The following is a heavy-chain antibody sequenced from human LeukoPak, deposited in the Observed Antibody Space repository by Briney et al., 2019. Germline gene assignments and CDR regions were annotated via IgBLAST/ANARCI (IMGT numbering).Heavy chain of an antibody. J-gene: IGHJ5*02. D-gene: IGHD3-10*01. Sequence: PSETLSLTCTVSGYFISSGYYWSWIRQPPGQGLECIGYIHYTGSTNYNPSLKSRVTISVDTSKNQFSLKLSSVTAADTAIYYCARGGYYGSGNDFRFDPWGQGTLVTVSS. CDR1: GYFISSGYY. CDR3: ARGGYYGSGNDFRFDP. CDR2: IHYTGST. V-gene: IGHV4-59*01.